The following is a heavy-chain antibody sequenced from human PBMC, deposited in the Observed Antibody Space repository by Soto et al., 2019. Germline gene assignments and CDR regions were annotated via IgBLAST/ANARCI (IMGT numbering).Heavy chain of an antibody. CDR2: IDWDDDK. D-gene: IGHD1-26*01. V-gene: IGHV2-70*01. CDR1: GFSLSTSGMC. CDR3: ARNEWELRGFSAFDI. J-gene: IGHJ3*02. Sequence: GPTLVNPTQTLTLTCTFSGFSLSTSGMCVSWIRQPPGKDLEWLALIDWDDDKYYSTSLKTRLTISKDTSKNQVVLTMTNMDPVDTATYYCARNEWELRGFSAFDIWGQGTMVTVSS.